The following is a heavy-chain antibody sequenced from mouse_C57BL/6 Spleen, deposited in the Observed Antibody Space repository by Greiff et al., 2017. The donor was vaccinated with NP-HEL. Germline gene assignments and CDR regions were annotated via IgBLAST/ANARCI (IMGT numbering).Heavy chain of an antibody. CDR1: GYTFTSYW. CDR2: IYPGSGST. Sequence: QVQLQQPGAELVKPGASVKMSCKASGYTFTSYWITWVKQRPGQGLEWIGDIYPGSGSTNYNEKFKSKATLTVDTSSSTAYMQLSSLTSEDSAVYYCARWGSPYYDFAYWGQGTLVTVSA. V-gene: IGHV1-55*01. D-gene: IGHD2-10*01. J-gene: IGHJ3*01. CDR3: ARWGSPYYDFAY.